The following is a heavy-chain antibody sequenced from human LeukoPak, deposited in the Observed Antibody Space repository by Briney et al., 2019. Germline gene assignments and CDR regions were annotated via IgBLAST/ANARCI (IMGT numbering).Heavy chain of an antibody. V-gene: IGHV3-21*04. CDR3: AKGAGGSYGLYYFDY. CDR2: ISSSSSYI. J-gene: IGHJ4*02. CDR1: GFTFSSYN. D-gene: IGHD3-10*01. Sequence: GGSLRLSCAASGFTFSSYNMNWVRQAPGKGLEWVSSISSSSSYIYYADSVKGRFTISRDNAKKSLYLQMNTLRAEDTAVYYCAKGAGGSYGLYYFDYWGQGTLVTVSS.